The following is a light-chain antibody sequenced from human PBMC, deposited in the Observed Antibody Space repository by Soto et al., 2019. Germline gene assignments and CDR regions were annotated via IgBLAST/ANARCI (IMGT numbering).Light chain of an antibody. CDR1: QSISSW. J-gene: IGKJ1*01. CDR2: KAS. V-gene: IGKV1-5*03. Sequence: DIQMTQSPSTLSASVGDRVTITCRASQSISSWLAWYQQKPGKAPKLLIYKASSLDSGVPSRSSVSGSGTEFTLAINSLQPDEFAHAYGQQYNCYSQSFGQGTKVDVK. CDR3: QQYNCYSQS.